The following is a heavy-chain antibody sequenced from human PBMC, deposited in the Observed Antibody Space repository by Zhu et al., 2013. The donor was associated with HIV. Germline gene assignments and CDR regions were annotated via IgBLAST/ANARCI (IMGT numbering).Heavy chain of an antibody. CDR3: AKGSATFYFDQ. CDR2: INPGTENT. Sequence: QVQLVQSGAEVREPGTSVKLSCKTSGYTFRSYHLHWVRQAPGQGLEWMAVINPGTENTNYAENFQGRLSTTSDTSTTTVYMQLNNLRFDDTAVYFCAKGSATFYFDQWGQGTLVSVSS. CDR1: GYTFRSYH. V-gene: IGHV1-46*01. J-gene: IGHJ4*02.